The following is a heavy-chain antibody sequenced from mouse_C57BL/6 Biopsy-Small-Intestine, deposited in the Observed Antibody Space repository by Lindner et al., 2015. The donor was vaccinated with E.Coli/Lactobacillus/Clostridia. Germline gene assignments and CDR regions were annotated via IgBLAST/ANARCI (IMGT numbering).Heavy chain of an antibody. CDR3: TTWGYFDY. CDR1: GFNIKDDY. V-gene: IGHV14-4*01. J-gene: IGHJ2*01. Sequence: VQLQESGARACEPGASVKLSCTASGFNIKDDYMHWVKQRPEQGLEWIGWIDPENGDTEYASKFQGKATITADTSSNTAYLQLSSLTSEDTAVYYCTTWGYFDYWGQGTTLTVSS. CDR2: IDPENGDT.